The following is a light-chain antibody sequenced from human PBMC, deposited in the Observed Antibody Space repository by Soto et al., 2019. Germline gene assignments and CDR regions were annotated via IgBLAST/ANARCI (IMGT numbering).Light chain of an antibody. J-gene: IGKJ2*01. CDR3: QQYYNLRT. V-gene: IGKV1-33*01. CDR2: DAS. Sequence: DIQMTQSPSSLSASVGDRVTITCQASQDISNYLNWYQQKPGKAPKLLIYDASNLETGVPSRFSGSGSGTDFTFTISSLQPEDIATYYCQQYYNLRTFGQGTKLEIK. CDR1: QDISNY.